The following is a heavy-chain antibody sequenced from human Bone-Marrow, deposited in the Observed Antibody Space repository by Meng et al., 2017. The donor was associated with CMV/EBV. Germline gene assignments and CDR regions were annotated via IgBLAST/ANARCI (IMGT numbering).Heavy chain of an antibody. V-gene: IGHV1-18*01. Sequence: ASVKVSCKASGYTFTSFGISWVRQAPGQGLEWMGWISAYNGNTNYPQKLQGRVTMTIDTSTRTAYMELRSLRSEDTAVYYCARDVFGSSSSGWFYPWGQGILVTASS. CDR3: ARDVFGSSSSGWFYP. D-gene: IGHD6-6*01. J-gene: IGHJ5*02. CDR2: ISAYNGNT. CDR1: GYTFTSFG.